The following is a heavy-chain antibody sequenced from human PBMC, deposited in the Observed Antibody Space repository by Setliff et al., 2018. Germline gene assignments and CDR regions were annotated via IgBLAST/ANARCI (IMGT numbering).Heavy chain of an antibody. CDR3: ARTPSVRYFDWLLPREAFDI. J-gene: IGHJ3*02. CDR2: IIPILGIA. Sequence: GASVKVSCKASGGTFSSYAISWVRQAPGQGLEWMGGIIPILGIANYAQKFQGRVTITADESTSTAYTELSSLRSEDTAVYYCARTPSVRYFDWLLPREAFDIWGQGTMVTVSS. V-gene: IGHV1-69*10. CDR1: GGTFSSYA. D-gene: IGHD3-9*01.